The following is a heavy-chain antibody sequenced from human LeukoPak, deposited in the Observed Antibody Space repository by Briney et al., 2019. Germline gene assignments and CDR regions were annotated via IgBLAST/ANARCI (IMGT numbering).Heavy chain of an antibody. CDR2: ISGSGTYM. J-gene: IGHJ4*02. D-gene: IGHD5-24*01. CDR3: AREGQLQDFDY. CDR1: EFTFNSYS. V-gene: IGHV3-21*01. Sequence: GGSLRLSCAASEFTFNSYSMNWVRQAPGEGLEWVSSISGSGTYMYYADSVKGRFTISRDNAKNSLFLQMNSLRVEDTAVYYCAREGQLQDFDYWGQGTLVTVSS.